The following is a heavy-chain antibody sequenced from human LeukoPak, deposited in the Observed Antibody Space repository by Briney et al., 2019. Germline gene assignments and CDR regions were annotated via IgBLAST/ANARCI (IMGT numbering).Heavy chain of an antibody. D-gene: IGHD5-18*01. CDR2: IIPIFGTA. CDR1: GGTFSSYA. V-gene: IGHV1-69*05. Sequence: SVKVSCKASGGTFSSYAISWVRQAPGQGLEWMGGIIPIFGTANYAQKFQGRVTITTDESTSTAYMELSSLRSEDTAVYYCAREEGFRQLWLLDYWGQGTLVTVSS. CDR3: AREEGFRQLWLLDY. J-gene: IGHJ4*02.